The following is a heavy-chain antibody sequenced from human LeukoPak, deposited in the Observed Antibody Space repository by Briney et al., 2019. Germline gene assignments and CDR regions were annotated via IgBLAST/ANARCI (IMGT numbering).Heavy chain of an antibody. CDR1: GYTLISHD. V-gene: IGHV1-8*01. D-gene: IGHD5-12*01. CDR2: MNPKSGNA. J-gene: IGHJ5*01. CDR3: ARTISGHDPQNWFDS. Sequence: ASVKVSCKASGYTLISHDINWVRQSPGQGLEWVGWMNPKSGNAGSAQKFRGRVNMTSDTSANTAYLEVRSLRSEDTAVYYCARTISGHDPQNWFDSWGQGTLVTVSS.